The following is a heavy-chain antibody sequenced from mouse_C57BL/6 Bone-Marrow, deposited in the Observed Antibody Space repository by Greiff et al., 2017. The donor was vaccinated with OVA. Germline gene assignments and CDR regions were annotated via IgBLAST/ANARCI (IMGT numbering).Heavy chain of an antibody. V-gene: IGHV1-5*01. CDR1: GYTFTSYW. CDR2: INTGNSDT. Sequence: EVQLQQSGTVLARPGASVKMSCKTSGYTFTSYWMNWVKQRTGQGLEWIGAINTGNSDTSYNQQFKGTAKLTAVQPHSTAYMELSSLTYEDSAVYYCTRWLLSFAYWGQGTLVTVSA. D-gene: IGHD2-3*01. CDR3: TRWLLSFAY. J-gene: IGHJ3*01.